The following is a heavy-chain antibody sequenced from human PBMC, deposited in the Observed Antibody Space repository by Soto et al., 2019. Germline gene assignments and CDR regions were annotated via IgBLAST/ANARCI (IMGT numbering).Heavy chain of an antibody. D-gene: IGHD6-19*01. J-gene: IGHJ4*02. CDR3: ARENTDEGIAVAGNDYFDY. CDR2: IWYGGSNK. CDR1: GFTFSSYG. Sequence: GGSLRLSCAASGFTFSSYGMHWVRQAPGKGLEWVAVIWYGGSNKYYADSVKGRFTISRDNSKNTPYLQMNSLRAEDTAVYYCARENTDEGIAVAGNDYFDYWGQGTLVTVSS. V-gene: IGHV3-33*01.